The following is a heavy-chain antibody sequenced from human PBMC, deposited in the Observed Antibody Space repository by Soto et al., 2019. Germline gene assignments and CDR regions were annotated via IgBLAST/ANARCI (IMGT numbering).Heavy chain of an antibody. CDR2: IDPGDSDT. J-gene: IGHJ6*02. CDR3: ARQLLRFLEWSPLYGMDV. V-gene: IGHV5-51*01. Sequence: PGESLKISCKGSGYSFTSYWISWVRQMPGKGLEWMGRIDPGDSDTRYSPSFQGQVTISADKSISTAYLQWSSLKASDTAMYYCARQLLRFLEWSPLYGMDVWGQGTTVTVSS. D-gene: IGHD3-3*01. CDR1: GYSFTSYW.